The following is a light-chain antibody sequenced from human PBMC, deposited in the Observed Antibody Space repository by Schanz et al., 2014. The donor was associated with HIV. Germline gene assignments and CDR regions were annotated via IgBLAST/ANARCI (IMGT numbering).Light chain of an antibody. CDR3: QKYNSVPRIT. Sequence: EIVLTQSPGTLSLSPGERATLSCRASQSVSSSYLAWYQQKPGQAPRLLIFGASTRATGVPASFSGSGSGAEFTLTISSLQPEDVAIYYCQKYNSVPRITFGPGTRVDIK. CDR2: GAS. V-gene: IGKV3-20*01. CDR1: QSVSSSY. J-gene: IGKJ3*01.